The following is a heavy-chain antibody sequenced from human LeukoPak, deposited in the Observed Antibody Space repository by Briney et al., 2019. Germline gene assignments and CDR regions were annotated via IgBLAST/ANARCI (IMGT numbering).Heavy chain of an antibody. CDR3: ARGVSRIFGVVTGAFDI. CDR2: IIPIFGTA. V-gene: IGHV1-69*06. J-gene: IGHJ3*02. D-gene: IGHD3-3*01. Sequence: ASVKVSCKASGGTFSSYAISWVRQAPGQGLEWMGGIIPIFGTANYAQKFQGRVTITADKSTSTAYMELSSLRSEDTAVYYCARGVSRIFGVVTGAFDIWGQGTMVTVSS. CDR1: GGTFSSYA.